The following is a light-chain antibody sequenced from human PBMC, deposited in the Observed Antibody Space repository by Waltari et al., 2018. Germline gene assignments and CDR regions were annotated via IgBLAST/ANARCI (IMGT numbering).Light chain of an antibody. CDR2: RNN. J-gene: IGLJ3*02. CDR3: AAWDDSLSGWV. Sequence: SVLTQPPSASGTPGPRVTISCSGSSSNIGSNPVYWYQQLPGTAPKLLSYRNNQRPSGVPDRFSGSKSGTSASLAISGLRSEDEADYYCAAWDDSLSGWVFGGGTKLTIL. CDR1: SSNIGSNP. V-gene: IGLV1-47*01.